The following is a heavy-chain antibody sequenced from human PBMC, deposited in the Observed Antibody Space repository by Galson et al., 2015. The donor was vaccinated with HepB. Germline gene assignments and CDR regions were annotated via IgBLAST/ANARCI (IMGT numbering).Heavy chain of an antibody. V-gene: IGHV3-9*01. CDR1: GFTFDDYD. Sequence: SLRLSCAASGFTFDDYDMHWVRQAPGKGLEWVSGISWNSGSIGYADSVKGRFTISRDNAKNSLYLQMNSLRAEDTALYYCAKDGRYSGYDLGTYYFDYWGQGTLVTVSS. J-gene: IGHJ4*02. D-gene: IGHD5-12*01. CDR2: ISWNSGSI. CDR3: AKDGRYSGYDLGTYYFDY.